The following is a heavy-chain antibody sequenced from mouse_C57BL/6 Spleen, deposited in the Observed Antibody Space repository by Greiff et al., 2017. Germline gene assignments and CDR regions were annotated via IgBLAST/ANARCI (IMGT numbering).Heavy chain of an antibody. V-gene: IGHV5-17*01. Sequence: EVQRVESGGGLVKPGGSLKLSCAASGFTFRDYGMHWVRQAPEKGLEWVAYISSGSSTIYYADTVTGRFTLSRDNARTALFLQMTSLRSADTALYYCARGAMVKAYYFGYWGQGTTLTVAS. D-gene: IGHD2-2*01. CDR2: ISSGSSTI. CDR1: GFTFRDYG. J-gene: IGHJ2*01. CDR3: ARGAMVKAYYFGY.